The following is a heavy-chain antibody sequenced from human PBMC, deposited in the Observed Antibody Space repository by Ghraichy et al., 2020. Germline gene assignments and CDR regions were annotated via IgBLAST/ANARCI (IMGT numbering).Heavy chain of an antibody. Sequence: SETLSLTCTVSGGSISSYYWSWIRQPPGKGLEWIGYIYYSGSTNYNPSLKSRVTISVDTSKNQFSLKLSSVTAADTAVYYCARVGLGSPGDIVVVPAAPGYYMDVWGKGTTVTVSS. V-gene: IGHV4-59*01. CDR1: GGSISSYY. CDR3: ARVGLGSPGDIVVVPAAPGYYMDV. D-gene: IGHD2-2*01. CDR2: IYYSGST. J-gene: IGHJ6*03.